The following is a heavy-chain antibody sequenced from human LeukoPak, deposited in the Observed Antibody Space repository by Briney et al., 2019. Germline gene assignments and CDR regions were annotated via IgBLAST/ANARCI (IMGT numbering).Heavy chain of an antibody. CDR3: ARESRDYDILTGYPKNWFDP. Sequence: SETLSLTCTVSGGSISSGGYYWSWIRQHPGKGQEWIGYIYYSGSTYYNPSLKSRVTISVDTSKNQFSLKLSSVTAADTAVYYCARESRDYDILTGYPKNWFDPWGQGTLVTVSS. CDR2: IYYSGST. V-gene: IGHV4-31*03. J-gene: IGHJ5*02. CDR1: GGSISSGGYY. D-gene: IGHD3-9*01.